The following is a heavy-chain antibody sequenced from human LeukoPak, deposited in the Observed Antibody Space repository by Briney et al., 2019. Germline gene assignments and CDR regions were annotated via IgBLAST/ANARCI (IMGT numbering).Heavy chain of an antibody. CDR2: ISGIGGST. D-gene: IGHD3-3*01. CDR3: AKAVSSYYDFWSGYYPPGGYGMDV. Sequence: GGSLRLSCAASGFTFSSYAMSWVRQAPGKGLEWVSAISGIGGSTYYADSVKGRFTISRDNSKNTLYLQMNSLRAEDTAVYYCAKAVSSYYDFWSGYYPPGGYGMDVWGQGTTVTVSS. CDR1: GFTFSSYA. J-gene: IGHJ6*02. V-gene: IGHV3-23*01.